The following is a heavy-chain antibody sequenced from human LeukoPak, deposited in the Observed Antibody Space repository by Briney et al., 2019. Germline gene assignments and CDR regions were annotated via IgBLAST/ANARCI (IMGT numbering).Heavy chain of an antibody. D-gene: IGHD2-2*01. J-gene: IGHJ3*02. CDR3: ARGSGFHCSSTSCYSGGAFDI. Sequence: SETLSLTCTVSGGSISSYYWSWIRQPPGKGLEWIGRIYTSGSTNYNPSLKSRVTMSVDTSKNQFSLKLSSVTAADTAVYYCARGSGFHCSSTSCYSGGAFDIWGQGTMVTVSS. CDR1: GGSISSYY. V-gene: IGHV4-4*07. CDR2: IYTSGST.